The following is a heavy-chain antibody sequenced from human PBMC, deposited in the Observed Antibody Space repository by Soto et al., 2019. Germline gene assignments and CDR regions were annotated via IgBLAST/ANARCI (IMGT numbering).Heavy chain of an antibody. CDR2: INPNSGGT. CDR1: GYTFTGYY. V-gene: IGHV1-2*02. Sequence: GSVKVSCKASGYTFTGYYMHWVRQAPGQGLEWMGWINPNSGGTNYAQKFQGRVTMTRDTSISTAYMELSRLRSDDTAVYYCARIVVVPAAIPPYYYYYGMDVWGKGTTVTVSS. J-gene: IGHJ6*04. CDR3: ARIVVVPAAIPPYYYYYGMDV. D-gene: IGHD2-2*02.